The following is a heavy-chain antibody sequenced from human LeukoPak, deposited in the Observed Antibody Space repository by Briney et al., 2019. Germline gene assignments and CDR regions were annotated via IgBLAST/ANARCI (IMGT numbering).Heavy chain of an antibody. D-gene: IGHD3-10*01. J-gene: IGHJ2*01. CDR2: VSDKGDAT. Sequence: GGSLRLSCAASGFTFSNYAMSWVRRATGNGVEWFSTVSDKGDATAHADSVKGRFTISRDNAKNTLSLLMNILRAEDTAVYYCARVGPLATRSAGHYYFDLWGRGTLVTVSS. CDR3: ARVGPLATRSAGHYYFDL. V-gene: IGHV3-23*01. CDR1: GFTFSNYA.